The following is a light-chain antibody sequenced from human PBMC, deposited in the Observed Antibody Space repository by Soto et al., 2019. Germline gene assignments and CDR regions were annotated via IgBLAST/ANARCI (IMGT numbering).Light chain of an antibody. J-gene: IGLJ2*01. Sequence: QSVLTQPRSVSGSPRQSVTISCTGTGSDVGHYNYVSWYQQNPGKAPKLMIHDVSKRPSGVPDRFSGSKSGYTASLTISGLQAEDEADYYCSSYTSSSTPVVFGGGTKVTVL. CDR1: GSDVGHYNY. CDR2: DVS. V-gene: IGLV2-11*01. CDR3: SSYTSSSTPVV.